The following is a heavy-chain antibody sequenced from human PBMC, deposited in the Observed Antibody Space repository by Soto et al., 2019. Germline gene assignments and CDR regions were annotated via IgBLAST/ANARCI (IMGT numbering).Heavy chain of an antibody. J-gene: IGHJ6*04. V-gene: IGHV4-30-4*01. CDR3: ASGIFGVVITDYYYYGMDV. D-gene: IGHD3-3*01. CDR1: GGSISSGDYY. Sequence: PSETLSLTCTVSGGSISSGDYYWSWIRQPPGKGLEWIGYIYYSGSTYYNPSLKSRVTISVDTSKTQFSLKLSSVTAADTAVYYCASGIFGVVITDYYYYGMDVWGKGTTVTVSS. CDR2: IYYSGST.